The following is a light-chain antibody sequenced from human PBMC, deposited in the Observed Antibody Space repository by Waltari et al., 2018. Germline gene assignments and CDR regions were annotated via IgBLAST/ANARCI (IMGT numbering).Light chain of an antibody. Sequence: QSALTQPRSVSGSPGQSVAISCTGTSSDVGGHDYVSWYQQHPGQAPKLMVYHVSKRPSGVPDRFSGSRSGNTASLTISGLQAEDEADYYCCSFAGTHTYVFGGGTELTVL. V-gene: IGLV2-11*01. CDR2: HVS. CDR1: SSDVGGHDY. CDR3: CSFAGTHTYV. J-gene: IGLJ2*01.